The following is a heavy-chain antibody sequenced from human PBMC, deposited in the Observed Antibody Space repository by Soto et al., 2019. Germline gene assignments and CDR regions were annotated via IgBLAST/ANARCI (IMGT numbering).Heavy chain of an antibody. J-gene: IGHJ4*02. D-gene: IGHD6-6*01. CDR2: IWYDGSNK. CDR1: GFTFSSYG. Sequence: GGSLRLSCAASGFTFSSYGMHWVRQAPGKGLEWVAVIWYDGSNKYYADSVKGRFTISRDNSKNTLYLQMNSLRAEDTAVYYCARDGAQLVPNPPLLDYWGQGTLVTVSS. V-gene: IGHV3-33*01. CDR3: ARDGAQLVPNPPLLDY.